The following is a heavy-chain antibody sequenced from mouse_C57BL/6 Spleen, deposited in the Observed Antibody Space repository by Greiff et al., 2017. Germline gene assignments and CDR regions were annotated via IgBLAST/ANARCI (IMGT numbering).Heavy chain of an antibody. D-gene: IGHD1-1*01. CDR1: GFSLTSYG. CDR3: AKKSGSSLYAMDY. J-gene: IGHJ4*01. V-gene: IGHV2-5*01. CDR2: IWRGGST. Sequence: QVQLQQSGPGLVQPSPSLSITCTVSGFSLTSYGVHWVRQSPGKGLEWLGVIWRGGSTDYNAAFMSRLSITKDNSKSQVFFKMNSLQADDTAIYYCAKKSGSSLYAMDYWGQGTSVTVSS.